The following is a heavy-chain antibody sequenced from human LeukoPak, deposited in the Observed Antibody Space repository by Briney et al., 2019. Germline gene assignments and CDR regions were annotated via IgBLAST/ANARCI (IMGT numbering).Heavy chain of an antibody. CDR2: INSDGSST. V-gene: IGHV3-74*01. J-gene: IGHJ4*02. D-gene: IGHD2-21*02. CDR3: ARQAYCGGDCYPADY. Sequence: PGGSLRLSCAASGFTFSSYWMHWVRQAPGKVLVWVSRINSDGSSTSYADSVKGRFTISRDNAKNTLYLQMNSLRAEDTAVYYCARQAYCGGDCYPADYWGQGTLVTVSS. CDR1: GFTFSSYW.